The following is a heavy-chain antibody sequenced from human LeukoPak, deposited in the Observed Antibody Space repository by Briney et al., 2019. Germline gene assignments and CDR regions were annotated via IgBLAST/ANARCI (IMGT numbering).Heavy chain of an antibody. CDR1: GFTVSSNY. J-gene: IGHJ4*02. Sequence: GGSLRLSCAASGFTVSSNYMSWVRQAPGKGLEWVSVIYSGGSTYYADSVKGRLTISRHNSKNTLYLQMNSLRAEDTAVYYCATSIYSSGWYYFDYWGQGTLVTVSS. CDR2: IYSGGST. D-gene: IGHD6-19*01. V-gene: IGHV3-53*04. CDR3: ATSIYSSGWYYFDY.